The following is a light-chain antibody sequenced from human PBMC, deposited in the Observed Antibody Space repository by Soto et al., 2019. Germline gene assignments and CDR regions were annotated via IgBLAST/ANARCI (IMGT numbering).Light chain of an antibody. Sequence: DIQLTRSPSTLSASVSDRVTITCWASQSFSNELAWYQQKPGKARKRLIYRASTLESGVPSRFSGSGSGTEFTLTISSLQPDDFSTYYCQQYISVSLLTFGGGTKVDIK. CDR1: QSFSNE. CDR3: QQYISVSLLT. J-gene: IGKJ4*01. V-gene: IGKV1-5*03. CDR2: RAS.